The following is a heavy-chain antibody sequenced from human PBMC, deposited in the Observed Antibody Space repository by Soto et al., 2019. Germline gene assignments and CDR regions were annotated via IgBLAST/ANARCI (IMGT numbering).Heavy chain of an antibody. CDR1: AFSLSTGGVG. D-gene: IGHD2-21*02. J-gene: IGHJ6*02. Sequence: QITLKESGPTLVKATQTLTLTCTFSAFSLSTGGVGVGRIRQPPGKALDWLALIYWDDDKRPRQSLRSRLNSTKDTSKNQVVLTMTNMDPEDTATYYCIQSRCGADCLQSYASYFYYGMDVWGQGTTVTVSS. CDR3: IQSRCGADCLQSYASYFYYGMDV. V-gene: IGHV2-5*02. CDR2: IYWDDDK.